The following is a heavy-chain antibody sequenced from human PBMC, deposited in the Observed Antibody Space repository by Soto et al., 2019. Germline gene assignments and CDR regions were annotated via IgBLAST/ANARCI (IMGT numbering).Heavy chain of an antibody. CDR3: ARDHRRWLQPTGFYYYYGMDV. J-gene: IGHJ6*02. CDR1: GFTFSSYA. V-gene: IGHV3-30-3*01. D-gene: IGHD5-12*01. Sequence: PVGSLRLSCAASGFTFSSYAMHWVRQAPGKGLEWVAVISYDGSNKYYADSVKGRFTISRDNSKNTLYLQMNSLRAEDTAVYYCARDHRRWLQPTGFYYYYGMDVWGQGTTVTVSS. CDR2: ISYDGSNK.